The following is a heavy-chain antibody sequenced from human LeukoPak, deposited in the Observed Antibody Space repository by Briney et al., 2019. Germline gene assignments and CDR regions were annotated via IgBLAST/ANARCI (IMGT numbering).Heavy chain of an antibody. CDR3: ANLETGDRYYFDY. J-gene: IGHJ4*02. V-gene: IGHV3-23*01. CDR1: GFTFSSYA. D-gene: IGHD1-14*01. CDR2: ISGSGGST. Sequence: GGSLRLSCAASGFTFSSYAMSWVRQAPGKGLEWVSAISGSGGSTYYADSVKGRFTISRDNSKNTLYLQMNSLRAEDTAVYYCANLETGDRYYFDYWGQGTLVTVSS.